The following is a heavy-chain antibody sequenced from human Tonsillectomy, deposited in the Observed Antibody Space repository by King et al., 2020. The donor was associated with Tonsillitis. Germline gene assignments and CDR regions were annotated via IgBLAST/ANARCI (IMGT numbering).Heavy chain of an antibody. CDR1: GFTFNSYW. J-gene: IGHJ4*02. Sequence: VQLVESGGGLVQPGGSLRLSCAASGFTFNSYWMNWVRQAPGKGLEWVASIKQDGSEKFYVDSVKDRLTVSRDNAKNSLFLQMNSLRAEDTAVYYCALSYGYGNFFYYWGRGTLVTVSS. D-gene: IGHD5-18*01. V-gene: IGHV3-7*01. CDR2: IKQDGSEK. CDR3: ALSYGYGNFFYY.